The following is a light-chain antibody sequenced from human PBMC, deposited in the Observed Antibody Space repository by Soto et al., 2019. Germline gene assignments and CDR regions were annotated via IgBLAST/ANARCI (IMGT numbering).Light chain of an antibody. CDR3: QQYNSYSWT. Sequence: DIQMTQSPSTLSASVGDRVTITCRASQSISSWLAWYQQKPGKAPKLLIYDASSLESGVPSRFSGSGSGTEFTLTISSLHPDDFETYYCQQYNSYSWTFGQGTKVEIK. J-gene: IGKJ1*01. CDR1: QSISSW. V-gene: IGKV1-5*01. CDR2: DAS.